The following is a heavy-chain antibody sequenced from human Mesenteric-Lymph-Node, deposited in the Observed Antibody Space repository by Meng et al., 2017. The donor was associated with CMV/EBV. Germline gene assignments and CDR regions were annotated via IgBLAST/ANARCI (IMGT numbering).Heavy chain of an antibody. V-gene: IGHV3-74*03. Sequence: GESLKISRAVSGFTFSSYWMFWVRQAAGKGPVWVSRINTDGTTSTYADSVKGRFTIPRDNAKATLYLQMNSLRADDTAVYYCARSKIAPGAVFDYWGQGTLVTVSS. CDR2: INTDGTTS. CDR3: ARSKIAPGAVFDY. D-gene: IGHD2-2*01. J-gene: IGHJ4*02. CDR1: GFTFSSYW.